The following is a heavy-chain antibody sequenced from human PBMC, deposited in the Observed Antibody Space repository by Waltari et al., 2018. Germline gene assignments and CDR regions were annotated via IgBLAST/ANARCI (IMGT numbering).Heavy chain of an antibody. Sequence: EVQLVESGGGLVQPGGSLRLSCAASEFTFSRHSMTWVRQAPGKGLEWVSSISAVGDTTYYADSVKGRFTISRDNSQNTLYLQMNSLRAEDTAVYYCAKDRGDYGTNWLDPWGQGTLVTVSS. J-gene: IGHJ5*02. CDR2: ISAVGDTT. V-gene: IGHV3-23*04. D-gene: IGHD4-17*01. CDR3: AKDRGDYGTNWLDP. CDR1: EFTFSRHS.